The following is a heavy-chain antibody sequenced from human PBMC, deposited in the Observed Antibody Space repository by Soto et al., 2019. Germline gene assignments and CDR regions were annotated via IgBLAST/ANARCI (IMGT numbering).Heavy chain of an antibody. D-gene: IGHD3-3*01. CDR1: GGSISSYY. V-gene: IGHV4-4*07. Sequence: SETLSLTCTVSGGSISSYYWSWIRQPAGKGLEWIGRIYTSGSTNYNPSLKSRVTLSVDTSKNQFSLKLSSVTAADTAVYYCARDGYYALWSGYYSSWFDPWGQGTLVTVS. CDR2: IYTSGST. J-gene: IGHJ5*02. CDR3: ARDGYYALWSGYYSSWFDP.